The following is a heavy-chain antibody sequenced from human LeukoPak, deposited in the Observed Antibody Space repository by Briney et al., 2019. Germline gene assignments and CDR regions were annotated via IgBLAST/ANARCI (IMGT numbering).Heavy chain of an antibody. Sequence: RSGGPLRLSCAASGFTYSSYNMNWLRQAPGKALECVSSISSSSSYIYYADSVKGRFTISRDNAKTSLFLKMNSLRAEDTAIYYCARQERYCSSISCLDPWGQGTLVTVSS. CDR1: GFTYSSYN. D-gene: IGHD2-2*01. CDR3: ARQERYCSSISCLDP. J-gene: IGHJ5*02. CDR2: ISSSSSYI. V-gene: IGHV3-21*01.